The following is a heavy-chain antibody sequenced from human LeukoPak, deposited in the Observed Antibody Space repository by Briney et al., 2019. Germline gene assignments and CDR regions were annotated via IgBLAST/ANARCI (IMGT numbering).Heavy chain of an antibody. Sequence: PSETLSLTCTVSGGSISSYYWSWIRQPAGKGLEWIGRIYTSGSTNYNPSLKSRVTMSVDTSKNQSSLKLSSGTAADTAVYYCARGGGIVVVPAAIGYGMDVWGQGTTVTVSS. J-gene: IGHJ6*02. D-gene: IGHD2-2*02. CDR2: IYTSGST. V-gene: IGHV4-4*07. CDR1: GGSISSYY. CDR3: ARGGGIVVVPAAIGYGMDV.